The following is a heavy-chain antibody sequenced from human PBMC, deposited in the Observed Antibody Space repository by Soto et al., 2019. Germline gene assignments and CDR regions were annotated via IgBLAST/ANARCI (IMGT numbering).Heavy chain of an antibody. CDR1: GYTFTSYD. Sequence: QVQLVQSGAEVKKPGASVKVSCKASGYTFTSYDINWVRQATGQGREWMGWMNPNSGNTGYAQKFQGRVTMTRNTSISTAYMELSSLRSEDTAVYYCARRGYSSSWYHFNWFDPWGQGTLVTVSS. CDR3: ARRGYSSSWYHFNWFDP. D-gene: IGHD6-13*01. CDR2: MNPNSGNT. V-gene: IGHV1-8*01. J-gene: IGHJ5*02.